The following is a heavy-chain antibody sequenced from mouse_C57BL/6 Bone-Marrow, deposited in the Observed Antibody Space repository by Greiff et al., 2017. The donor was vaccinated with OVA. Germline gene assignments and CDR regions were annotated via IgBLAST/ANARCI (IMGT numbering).Heavy chain of an antibody. J-gene: IGHJ2*01. CDR3: AKREVY. CDR1: GYTFTSYW. V-gene: IGHV1-55*01. Sequence: QVQLKESGAELVKPGASVKMSCKASGYTFTSYWITWVKQRPGQGLEWIGDIYPGSGSTNYNEKFKSKATLTVDTSSSTAYMQLSSLTSEDSAVYYCAKREVYWGQGTTLTVSS. CDR2: IYPGSGST.